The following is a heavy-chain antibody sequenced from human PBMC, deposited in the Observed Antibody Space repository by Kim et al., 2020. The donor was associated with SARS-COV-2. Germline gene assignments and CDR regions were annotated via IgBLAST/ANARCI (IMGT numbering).Heavy chain of an antibody. CDR2: ISYDGNNK. V-gene: IGHV3-30-3*01. Sequence: GGSLRLSCAASGFTFSSYAMHWVRQAPGKGLEWVAVISYDGNNKYYADSVKGRFTISRDNSKNTLYLQMNSLRAEDTAVYYCARPQAGGYYPPFDYWGQGALVTVSS. D-gene: IGHD3-10*01. CDR3: ARPQAGGYYPPFDY. J-gene: IGHJ4*02. CDR1: GFTFSSYA.